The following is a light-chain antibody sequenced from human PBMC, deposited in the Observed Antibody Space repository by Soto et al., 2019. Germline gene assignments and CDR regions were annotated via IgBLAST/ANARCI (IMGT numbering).Light chain of an antibody. CDR2: DAS. V-gene: IGKV1-5*01. J-gene: IGKJ1*01. CDR3: QQYNSYSPCT. Sequence: DIQMTQSPSTLSASVGDRVTITCRASQSISSWLAWYQQKPGKAPKVLIYDASSLESGVPSRFSGSGSGTEFSLTISSLQPDDFATYYCQQYNSYSPCTFGQGTKVDIK. CDR1: QSISSW.